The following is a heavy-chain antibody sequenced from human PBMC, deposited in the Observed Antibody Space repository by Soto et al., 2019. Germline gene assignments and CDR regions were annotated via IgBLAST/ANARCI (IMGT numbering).Heavy chain of an antibody. D-gene: IGHD1-26*01. CDR3: ARGWGLDP. CDR1: GFTFSSYW. Sequence: EVQLVESGGGLVQPGGSLRLSCAASGFTFSSYWMTWVRQAPGKGLEWVANIKQDGSEKYYVDSVKGRFTISRDNVKNSLDLQMNSLRAEDTAVSYCARGWGLDPWGQGTLVTVSS. CDR2: IKQDGSEK. J-gene: IGHJ5*02. V-gene: IGHV3-7*04.